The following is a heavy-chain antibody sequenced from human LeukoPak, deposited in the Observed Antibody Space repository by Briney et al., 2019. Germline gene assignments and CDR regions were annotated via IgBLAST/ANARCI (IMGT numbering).Heavy chain of an antibody. D-gene: IGHD3-10*01. V-gene: IGHV3-23*01. CDR2: LDSSAVST. J-gene: IGHJ4*02. Sequence: GGSLRLSCAASGFTFTNYAMSWVRQAPGKGLEWVSGLDSSAVSTYYADSVKGRFTISRDNSKNTLYLQMNSLRAEDTAVYYCAKCSGSGSYSVCDCWGQGMLVTVSS. CDR1: GFTFTNYA. CDR3: AKCSGSGSYSVCDC.